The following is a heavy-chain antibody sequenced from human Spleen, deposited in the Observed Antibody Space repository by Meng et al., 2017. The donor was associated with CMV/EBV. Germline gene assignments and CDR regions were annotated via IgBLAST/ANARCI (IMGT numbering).Heavy chain of an antibody. Sequence: FSGYSWCWIRQPPGKGLEWIGEINHSGSTNYNPSLKSRVTISVDTSKNQFSLKLSSVTAADTAVYYCARGGRFLEWLLPTGYYGMDVWGQGTTVTVSS. CDR1: FSGYS. CDR3: ARGGRFLEWLLPTGYYGMDV. CDR2: INHSGST. J-gene: IGHJ6*02. D-gene: IGHD3-3*01. V-gene: IGHV4-34*01.